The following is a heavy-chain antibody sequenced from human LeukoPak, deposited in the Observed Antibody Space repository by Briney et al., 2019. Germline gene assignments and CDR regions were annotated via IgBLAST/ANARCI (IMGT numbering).Heavy chain of an antibody. J-gene: IGHJ4*02. D-gene: IGHD3-9*01. CDR2: IIGSGGST. CDR3: AKDRDPRAWGDDILTGANDF. CDR1: GFTFSSYA. V-gene: IGHV3-23*01. Sequence: GGSLRLSCAASGFTFSSYAMSWVRQAPGKGLEWVSAIIGSGGSTYYADSVKGRFTISRDNSKNTLYLQMNSLRAEDTAVYYCAKDRDPRAWGDDILTGANDFWGQGTLVTVSS.